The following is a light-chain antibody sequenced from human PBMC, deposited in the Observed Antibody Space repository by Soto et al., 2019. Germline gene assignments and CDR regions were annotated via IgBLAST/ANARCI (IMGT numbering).Light chain of an antibody. Sequence: QSVLTQPPSVSGAPGQRVTISCTGSSSNIGAGYDVHWYQQLPGTAPKILIYGNSNRPSGVPDRFSGSKSGTSASLAITGLQAEDEADYYCQPYDSSLSVVFGGGTKVTVL. V-gene: IGLV1-40*01. CDR3: QPYDSSLSVV. CDR2: GNS. J-gene: IGLJ2*01. CDR1: SSNIGAGYD.